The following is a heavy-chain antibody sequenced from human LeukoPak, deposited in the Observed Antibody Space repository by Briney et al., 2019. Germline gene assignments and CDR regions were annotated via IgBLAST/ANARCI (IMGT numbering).Heavy chain of an antibody. J-gene: IGHJ3*02. CDR3: ARGVWRDYYAFDI. CDR1: GFTFSSYW. CDR2: INSDGSST. Sequence: GGSLRLSCAASGFTFSSYWMHWVREAPGKGLGWVSRINSDGSSTSYADSVQGRFTISRDNAKNTLYLQMNSLRAEDTAVYYCARGVWRDYYAFDIWGQGTMVTVSS. D-gene: IGHD3-3*01. V-gene: IGHV3-74*01.